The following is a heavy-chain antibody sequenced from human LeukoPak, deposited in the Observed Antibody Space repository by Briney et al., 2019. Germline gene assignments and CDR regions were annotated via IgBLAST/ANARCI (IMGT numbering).Heavy chain of an antibody. CDR1: GFTFSSYW. CDR2: INTGGSTT. Sequence: AGGFLRLSCAASGFTFSSYWMHWVRQAPGKGLVWVSRINTGGSTTDYADSVKGRFTISRDNAKNTLYLQMNSLRAEDTAVYYCSRDLRGRDDYWGQGILVIVSS. CDR3: SRDLRGRDDY. J-gene: IGHJ4*02. V-gene: IGHV3-74*01. D-gene: IGHD5-24*01.